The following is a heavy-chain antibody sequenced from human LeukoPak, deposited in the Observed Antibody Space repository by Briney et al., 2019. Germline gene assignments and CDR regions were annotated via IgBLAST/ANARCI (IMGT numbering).Heavy chain of an antibody. CDR2: INHSGST. D-gene: IGHD2-15*01. V-gene: IGHV4-34*01. CDR3: ARRRAEVGGATHGRWYFDL. J-gene: IGHJ2*01. Sequence: SETLSLTCVVYGGSFSGYYWNWIRQPPGKGLEWIGEINHSGSTNYNPSLTSRVTISVDTSKNQFSLKMSSVTAADTAVYYCARRRAEVGGATHGRWYFDLWGRGTLVTVSS. CDR1: GGSFSGYY.